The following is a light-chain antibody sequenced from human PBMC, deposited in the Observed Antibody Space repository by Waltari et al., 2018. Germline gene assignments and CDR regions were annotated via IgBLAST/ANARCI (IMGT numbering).Light chain of an antibody. V-gene: IGKV1-39*01. CDR3: QHSYSTPRGT. J-gene: IGKJ2*02. Sequence: DIQMTQSPSSLRAFIGDRVTITCRASQSISNYLNWYQQKPGKAPNLLIYAASSLQSGVPSRFSGSGSGTDFTLTISSLQPEDFATYYCQHSYSTPRGTFGQGTKLEIK. CDR1: QSISNY. CDR2: AAS.